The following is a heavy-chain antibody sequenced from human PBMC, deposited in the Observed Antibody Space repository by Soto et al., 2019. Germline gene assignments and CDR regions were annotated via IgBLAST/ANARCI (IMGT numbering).Heavy chain of an antibody. Sequence: GGSLRLSCSASGFTFSSYAMHWVRQAPGKGLEYVSAISSNGGSTYYADSVKGRFTISRDNSKNTLYLQMSSLRAEDTAVYYCVKGPRRPLVVAATFDYWGQGTLVTVSS. J-gene: IGHJ4*02. CDR3: VKGPRRPLVVAATFDY. CDR2: ISSNGGST. CDR1: GFTFSSYA. V-gene: IGHV3-64D*08. D-gene: IGHD2-15*01.